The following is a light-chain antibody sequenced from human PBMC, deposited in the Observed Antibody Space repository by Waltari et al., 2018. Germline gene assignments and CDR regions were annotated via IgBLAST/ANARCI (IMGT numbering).Light chain of an antibody. Sequence: QSALTQPASVSGSPGQSLTLSCTGTSSAVGGYTLGSWYQQHPGKAPKFIIYEGSKRPSGVSTRFSGSKSGNTASLTISGLQAEDEADYYCCSYAGSRTFVFGTGTKVTVL. J-gene: IGLJ1*01. CDR2: EGS. V-gene: IGLV2-23*01. CDR1: SSAVGGYTL. CDR3: CSYAGSRTFV.